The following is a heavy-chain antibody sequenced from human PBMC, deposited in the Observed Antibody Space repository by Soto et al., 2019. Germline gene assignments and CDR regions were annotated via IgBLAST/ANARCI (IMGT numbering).Heavy chain of an antibody. CDR1: GFSLSTSGVG. D-gene: IGHD3-3*01. V-gene: IGHV2-5*02. J-gene: IGHJ4*02. CDR2: IYWDDDK. CDR3: AHHGRAEYYDFWSGYYWDY. Sequence: QITLKESGPTLVKPTQTLTLTCTFSGFSLSTSGVGVGWIRQPPGKALEWLALIYWDDDKRYSPSLKSRLTIPKDTSKNQVVLTMTNMDPVDTATYYCAHHGRAEYYDFWSGYYWDYWGQGTLVTVSS.